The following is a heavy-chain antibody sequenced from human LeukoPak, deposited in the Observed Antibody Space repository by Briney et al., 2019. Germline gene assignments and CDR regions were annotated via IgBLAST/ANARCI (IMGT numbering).Heavy chain of an antibody. Sequence: GGSLRLPCAASGFTFSSYAMSWVRRAPGEGREWVSAISGSGGSTYYADSVKGRFTISRDNSKNTLYLQMNSLRAEDTAVYYCAKGALGYCSGGSCRNWFDPWGQGTLVTVSS. J-gene: IGHJ5*02. CDR3: AKGALGYCSGGSCRNWFDP. CDR2: ISGSGGST. V-gene: IGHV3-23*01. CDR1: GFTFSSYA. D-gene: IGHD2-15*01.